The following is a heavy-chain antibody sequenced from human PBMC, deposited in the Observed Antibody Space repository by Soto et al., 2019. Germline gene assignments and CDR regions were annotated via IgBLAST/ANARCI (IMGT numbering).Heavy chain of an antibody. CDR2: ISAYNGNT. V-gene: IGHV1-18*04. CDR3: ARFDSSGYPTNY. D-gene: IGHD3-22*01. CDR1: GYTFSDYY. J-gene: IGHJ4*02. Sequence: ASVKVSCKASGYTFSDYYMHWVRQAPGQGLEWMGWISAYNGNTNYAQKLQGRVTMTTDTSTSTAYMELRSLRSDDTAVYYCARFDSSGYPTNYWGQGTLVTVSS.